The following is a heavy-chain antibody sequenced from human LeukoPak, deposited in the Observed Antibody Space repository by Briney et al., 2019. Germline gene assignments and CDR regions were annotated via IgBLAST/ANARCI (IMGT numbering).Heavy chain of an antibody. V-gene: IGHV3-30*18. CDR2: ISYDGSNK. CDR1: GFTFSSYG. Sequence: PGRSLRLSCAASGFTFSSYGMHWVRQAPGKGLEWVAVISYDGSNKYYADSVKGRFTISRDNSKNTLYLQMNSLRAEDTAVYYCAKNVDIVATKDAFDIWGQGTMVTVSS. D-gene: IGHD5-12*01. CDR3: AKNVDIVATKDAFDI. J-gene: IGHJ3*02.